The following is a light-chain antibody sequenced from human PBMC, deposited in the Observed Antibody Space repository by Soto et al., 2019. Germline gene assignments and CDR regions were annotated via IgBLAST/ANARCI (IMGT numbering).Light chain of an antibody. CDR2: AAS. J-gene: IGKJ2*01. CDR3: QRSYCPLT. V-gene: IGKV1-39*01. Sequence: DIQMTQSPSSLSASVGDRVTITCRASQSISSYLNWYQQKPGKAPKLLIYAASSLQSGVPSRFSGSGSGTVFPITISSLPAEFAATYCWQRSYCPLTFGQGTQLEIK. CDR1: QSISSY.